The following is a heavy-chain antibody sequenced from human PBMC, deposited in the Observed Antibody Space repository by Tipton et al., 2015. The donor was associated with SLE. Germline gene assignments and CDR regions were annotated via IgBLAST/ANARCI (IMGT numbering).Heavy chain of an antibody. CDR2: IYYSGNT. CDR1: GGSINSRSYY. Sequence: TLSLTCSVSGGSINSRSYYWGWIRQSPGKGLEWIGSIYYSGNTYYTPSLESRVTMSLDTSKNQFSLKLGSVTAADTAVYYCARLTIGVARTFDYWGQGTLVTVSS. D-gene: IGHD3-9*01. J-gene: IGHJ4*02. V-gene: IGHV4-39*07. CDR3: ARLTIGVARTFDY.